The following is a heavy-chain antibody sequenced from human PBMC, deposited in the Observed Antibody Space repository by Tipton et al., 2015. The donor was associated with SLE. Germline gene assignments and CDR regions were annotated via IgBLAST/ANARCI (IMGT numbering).Heavy chain of an antibody. CDR2: MYYNGRT. Sequence: TLSLTCTVSGDFISNVGYYWTWIRQLPGKGLEYIGSMYYNGRTDYYNPSLESRVSISLDTSKNQFSLRLTSVTAADTAVYYCARRHFDTSGYYRGAFDIWGQGTIVTVSS. V-gene: IGHV4-31*03. D-gene: IGHD3-22*01. CDR1: GDFISNVGYY. J-gene: IGHJ3*02. CDR3: ARRHFDTSGYYRGAFDI.